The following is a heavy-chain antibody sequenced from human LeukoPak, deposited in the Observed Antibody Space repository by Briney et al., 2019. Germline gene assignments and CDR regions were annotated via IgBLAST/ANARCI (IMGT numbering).Heavy chain of an antibody. Sequence: PGGSLRLSCAASGFTFSSYGMHWVRQAPGKGLERVAVISYDGSNKYYADSVKGRFTISRDNSKNTLYLQMNSLRAEDTAVYYCAKGTQQLVLGWFDPWGQGTLVTVSS. J-gene: IGHJ5*02. V-gene: IGHV3-30*18. CDR1: GFTFSSYG. CDR3: AKGTQQLVLGWFDP. CDR2: ISYDGSNK. D-gene: IGHD6-13*01.